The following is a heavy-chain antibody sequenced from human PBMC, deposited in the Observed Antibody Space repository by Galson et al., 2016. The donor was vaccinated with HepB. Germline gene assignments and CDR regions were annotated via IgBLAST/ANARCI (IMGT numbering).Heavy chain of an antibody. CDR1: GFIVSSTY. Sequence: SLRLSCAAFGFIVSSTYMSWVRQAPGKGLESVSVIFSGGTTFYADSVMGRFTISRDNSRNTLFLQMSSLRVEDTAVYYCARDSGYNEHGGFDNWGQGTLVTVSS. J-gene: IGHJ4*02. D-gene: IGHD6-25*01. CDR2: IFSGGTT. CDR3: ARDSGYNEHGGFDN. V-gene: IGHV3-66*02.